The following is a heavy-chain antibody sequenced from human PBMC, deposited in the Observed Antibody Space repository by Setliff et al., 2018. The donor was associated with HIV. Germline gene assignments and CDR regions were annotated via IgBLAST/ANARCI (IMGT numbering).Heavy chain of an antibody. CDR1: GDSMRNYH. Sequence: SETLSLTCTASGDSMRNYHWSWIRQAPGKGLEWIGWIYHSGSTNYNPSLKNRVTISIDMSNNHFSLKLPSVTAADTAVYYCARDIQAADTGWFDPWGQGTLVTVSS. J-gene: IGHJ5*02. CDR3: ARDIQAADTGWFDP. CDR2: IYHSGST. V-gene: IGHV4-59*12. D-gene: IGHD6-13*01.